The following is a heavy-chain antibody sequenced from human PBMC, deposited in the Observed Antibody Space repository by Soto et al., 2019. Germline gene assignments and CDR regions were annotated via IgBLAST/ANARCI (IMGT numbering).Heavy chain of an antibody. Sequence: QVQLQESGPGLVKPSETLSLTCTVSGGSVSSGSYYWSWIRQPPGQGLEWIGYIYYSGSTNYNPSLKSRVTISVDTSKNQFSLKLSSVTAADTAVYYCARGFGEPNWFDPWGQGTLVTVSS. D-gene: IGHD3-10*01. CDR2: IYYSGST. V-gene: IGHV4-61*01. CDR3: ARGFGEPNWFDP. CDR1: GGSVSSGSYY. J-gene: IGHJ5*02.